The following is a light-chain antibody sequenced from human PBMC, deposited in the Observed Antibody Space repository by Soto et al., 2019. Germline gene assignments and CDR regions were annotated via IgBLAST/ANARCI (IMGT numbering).Light chain of an antibody. Sequence: DIQMTHSPSTLSESVGDRVTITCRASQRISSWLAWYQQKPGKAPKLLIYKASSLESGVPSRFSGSGSGTEFTLTISSLQPDDFATYYCQQYNSYWTFGQGTKVEIK. V-gene: IGKV1-5*03. CDR3: QQYNSYWT. CDR2: KAS. J-gene: IGKJ1*01. CDR1: QRISSW.